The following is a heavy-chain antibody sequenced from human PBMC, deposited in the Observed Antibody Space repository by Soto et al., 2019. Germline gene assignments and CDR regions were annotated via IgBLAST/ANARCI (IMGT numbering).Heavy chain of an antibody. CDR2: IYYSGST. Sequence: SETLSLTCTVSGRSISSYYWSWIRQPPGKGLEWIGYIYYSGSTNYNPSLKSRVTISVDTSKNQFSLKLSSVTAADTAVYYCARGGPRAMAVDYWGQGTLVTVSS. D-gene: IGHD5-18*01. V-gene: IGHV4-59*01. CDR3: ARGGPRAMAVDY. CDR1: GRSISSYY. J-gene: IGHJ4*02.